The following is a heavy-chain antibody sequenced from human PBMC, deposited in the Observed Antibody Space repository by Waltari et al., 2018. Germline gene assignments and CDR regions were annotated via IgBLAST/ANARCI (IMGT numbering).Heavy chain of an antibody. CDR1: GYTFTSYY. J-gene: IGHJ4*02. V-gene: IGHV1-46*01. CDR3: ARGYYDSSGDY. Sequence: QVQLVQSGAEAKKPGASVKVSCKASGYTFTSYYLNWGRQAPGQGHEWMGIINPSGGSTSYGQKFQGRVTMTRDTSTSTVYMELSSLRSEDTAVYYCARGYYDSSGDYWGQGTLVTVSS. D-gene: IGHD3-22*01. CDR2: INPSGGST.